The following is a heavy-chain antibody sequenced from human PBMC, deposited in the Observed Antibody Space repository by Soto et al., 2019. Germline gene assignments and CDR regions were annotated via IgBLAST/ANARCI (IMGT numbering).Heavy chain of an antibody. CDR2: ISSEGAST. V-gene: IGHV3-64D*06. J-gene: IGHJ4*02. Sequence: GGSLRLSCSVSGFTFSSYAMHWVRQAPGKGLEYVASISSEGASTYYADSVKGRFIISRDNSKNTLYLQMSSLRVEDTAVYYCVKDRYVDYWGQGILVTVSS. CDR3: VKDRYVDY. CDR1: GFTFSSYA.